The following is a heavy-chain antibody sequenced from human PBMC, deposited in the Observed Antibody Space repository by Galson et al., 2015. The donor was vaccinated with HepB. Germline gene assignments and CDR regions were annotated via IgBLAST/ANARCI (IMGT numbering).Heavy chain of an antibody. CDR2: INPNSGGT. D-gene: IGHD6-13*01. CDR3: ARDSSSLRKHDY. CDR1: GGTFSSYA. V-gene: IGHV1-2*06. J-gene: IGHJ4*02. Sequence: SVKVSCKASGGTFSSYAISWVRQAPGQGLEWMGRINPNSGGTNYAQKFQGRVTMTRDTSISTAYMELSRLRSDDTAVYYCARDSSSLRKHDYWGQGTLVTVSS.